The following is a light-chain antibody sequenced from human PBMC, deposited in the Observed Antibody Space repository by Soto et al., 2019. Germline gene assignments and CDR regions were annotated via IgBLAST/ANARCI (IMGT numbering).Light chain of an antibody. CDR3: QQRSDWPS. Sequence: EVVLTQSPDTLSLSPEDRATLSCWASQSVGNYLAWYQHKVGQAPRLLIYDASSRATGIPARFSGSGSGTDFTLTISSLEPEDFAVYYCQQRSDWPSFGQGTKLEIK. CDR2: DAS. V-gene: IGKV3-11*01. J-gene: IGKJ2*01. CDR1: QSVGNY.